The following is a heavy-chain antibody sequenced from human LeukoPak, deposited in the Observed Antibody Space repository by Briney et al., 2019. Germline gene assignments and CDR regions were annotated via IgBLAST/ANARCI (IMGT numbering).Heavy chain of an antibody. D-gene: IGHD3-3*01. Sequence: SVKVSCKASGGTFNSFALSWVRQAPRQRLEWMGGIIPIYPTTDYAQRFQGRVTISADESKGTVSLELSNLRSEDTAVYYCARASFPFLEWTTSIPFDVWGQGTVVIVSS. CDR3: ARASFPFLEWTTSIPFDV. V-gene: IGHV1-69*01. CDR2: IIPIYPTT. CDR1: GGTFNSFA. J-gene: IGHJ3*01.